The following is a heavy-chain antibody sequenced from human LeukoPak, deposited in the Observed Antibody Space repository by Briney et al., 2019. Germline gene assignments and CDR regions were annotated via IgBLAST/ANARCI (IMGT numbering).Heavy chain of an antibody. Sequence: GESLKISCKGFGYSFTSYWIGWVRQMPGKGLEWMGIIYPGDSETRYGPSFQGQVTISADKSISTAYLQWSSLKASDTAMYYCARVQWLPNRSWVPYYFDYWGQGTLVTVSS. J-gene: IGHJ4*02. CDR3: ARVQWLPNRSWVPYYFDY. D-gene: IGHD6-19*01. CDR1: GYSFTSYW. V-gene: IGHV5-51*01. CDR2: IYPGDSET.